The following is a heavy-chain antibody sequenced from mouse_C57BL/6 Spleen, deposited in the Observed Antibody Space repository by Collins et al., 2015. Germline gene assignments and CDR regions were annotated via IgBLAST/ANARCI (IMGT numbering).Heavy chain of an antibody. Sequence: VKMSCKASGYTFTDYNMHWVKQSHGKSLEWIGYINPNNGGTSYNQKFKGKATLTVNKSSSTAYMELRSLTSEDSAVYYCARYPIGGDYWGQGTSVTVSS. J-gene: IGHJ4*01. CDR3: ARYPIGGDY. CDR1: GYTFTDYN. D-gene: IGHD2-14*01. CDR2: INPNNGGT. V-gene: IGHV1-22*01.